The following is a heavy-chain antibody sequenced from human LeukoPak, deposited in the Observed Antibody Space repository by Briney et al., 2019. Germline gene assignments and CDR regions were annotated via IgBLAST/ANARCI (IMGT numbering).Heavy chain of an antibody. V-gene: IGHV3-20*04. J-gene: IGHJ4*02. CDR1: GFTFDDYG. CDR3: ARDEYCSSTSCYRTPVFDY. Sequence: PGGSLRLSCAASGFTFDDYGMSWVRQAPGKGLEWVSGINWNGGSTGYADSVKGRFTISRDNAKNSLYLQMNSLRAEDTALYYCARDEYCSSTSCYRTPVFDYWGQGTLVTVSS. CDR2: INWNGGST. D-gene: IGHD2-2*01.